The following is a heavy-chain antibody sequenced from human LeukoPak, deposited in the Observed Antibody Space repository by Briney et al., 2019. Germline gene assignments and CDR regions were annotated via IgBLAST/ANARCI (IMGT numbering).Heavy chain of an antibody. CDR3: TTRTWAAGFDI. J-gene: IGHJ3*02. D-gene: IGHD2-15*01. CDR2: IKSKVDGGTA. CDR1: GFTFRNAW. Sequence: GGFLRLSCAASGFTFRNAWMNWVRQAPGKGLEWLGRIKSKVDGGTADYAAPVKGRITISRDDSKNTLYLQINSLRSDDTALYYCTTRTWAAGFDIWGQGTMLTVSS. V-gene: IGHV3-15*01.